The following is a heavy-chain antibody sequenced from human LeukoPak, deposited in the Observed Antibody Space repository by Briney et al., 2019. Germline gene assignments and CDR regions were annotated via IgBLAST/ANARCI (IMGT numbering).Heavy chain of an antibody. D-gene: IGHD1-26*01. Sequence: GGSLRLSCAASGFILSTYSMNWVRQAPGKGLEWVSSISSSSSYIYYADSVKGRFTISRDNSKNTLYLQMNSLRAEDAAVYFCTTWVGAHFDFWGQGTLVTVSS. CDR2: ISSSSSYI. V-gene: IGHV3-21*04. CDR1: GFILSTYS. J-gene: IGHJ4*02. CDR3: TTWVGAHFDF.